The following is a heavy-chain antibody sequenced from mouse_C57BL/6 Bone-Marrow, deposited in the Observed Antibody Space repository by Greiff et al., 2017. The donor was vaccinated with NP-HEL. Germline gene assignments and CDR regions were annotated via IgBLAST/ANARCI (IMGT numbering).Heavy chain of an antibody. CDR3: FITTVVDAMDY. CDR1: GYTFTDYE. CDR2: IDPETGGT. Sequence: VQRVESGAELVRPGASVTLSCKASGYTFTDYEMHWVKQTPVHGLEWIGAIDPETGGTAYNQKFKGKAILTADKSSSTAYMELRSLTSEDSAVYYLFITTVVDAMDYWGQGTSVTVSS. V-gene: IGHV1-15*01. J-gene: IGHJ4*01. D-gene: IGHD1-1*01.